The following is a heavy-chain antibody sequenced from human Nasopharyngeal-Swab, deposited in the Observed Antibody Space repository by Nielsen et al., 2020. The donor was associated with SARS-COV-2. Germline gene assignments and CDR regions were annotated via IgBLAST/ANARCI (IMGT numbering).Heavy chain of an antibody. D-gene: IGHD1-26*01. CDR2: IYYSGIT. V-gene: IGHV4-39*01. Sequence: RQAPGKGLEWIGSIYYSGITYYKPSLRSRVTISVDTSKSEFSLKLRSVTAADKAVYYCARSYSGRSCTLCYFDYWGQGTLVTVSS. J-gene: IGHJ4*02. CDR3: ARSYSGRSCTLCYFDY.